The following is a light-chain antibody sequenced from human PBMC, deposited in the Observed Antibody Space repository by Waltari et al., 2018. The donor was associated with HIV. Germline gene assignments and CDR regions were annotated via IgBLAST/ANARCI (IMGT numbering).Light chain of an antibody. CDR2: GAS. J-gene: IGKJ1*01. CDR1: QTISSTY. CDR3: QQYIGSPRT. V-gene: IGKV3-20*01. Sequence: DIALTQSPGTLSLSPGDRATLSCRASQTISSTYLAWYQQQPGKAPRLLIYGASSRATGIPERFSGSGSATDFTLTISSLEPEDCAVYYCQQYIGSPRTFGQGTKVELK.